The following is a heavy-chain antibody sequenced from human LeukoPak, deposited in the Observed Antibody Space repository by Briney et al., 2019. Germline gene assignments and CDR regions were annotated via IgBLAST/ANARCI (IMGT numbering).Heavy chain of an antibody. Sequence: SETLSLTCTVSGGSISSYYWSWIRQPAGKGLEWIGRIYTSGSTNYNPSLKSRVTMSVDTSKNQFSLKLSPVTAADTAVYYCARDHLGYCTNGVCYSGGYWYFDLWGRGTLVTVSS. J-gene: IGHJ2*01. CDR1: GGSISSYY. D-gene: IGHD2-8*01. V-gene: IGHV4-4*07. CDR2: IYTSGST. CDR3: ARDHLGYCTNGVCYSGGYWYFDL.